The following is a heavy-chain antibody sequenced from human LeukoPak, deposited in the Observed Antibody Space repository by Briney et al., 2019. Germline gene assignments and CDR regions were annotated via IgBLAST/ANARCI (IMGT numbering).Heavy chain of an antibody. CDR3: ALASDYYDSRGYYLEI. V-gene: IGHV1-24*01. CDR2: LVPENYQT. D-gene: IGHD3-22*01. CDR1: GQSMTELG. Sequence: ASVKVSCKVSGQSMTELGMHWVRHSPGRGREWMGGLVPENYQTIYTHDFQDRLTLTEDTSTDTAYMELRSLRSEDTAIDCCALASDYYDSRGYYLEIWGQGTLVTVSA. J-gene: IGHJ3*02.